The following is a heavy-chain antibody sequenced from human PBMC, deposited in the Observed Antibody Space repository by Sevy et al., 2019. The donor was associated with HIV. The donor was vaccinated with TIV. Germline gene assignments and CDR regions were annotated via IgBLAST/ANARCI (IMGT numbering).Heavy chain of an antibody. CDR3: TRWKGLQSIFDY. D-gene: IGHD1-1*01. CDR2: LKSKADGGTV. Sequence: GSLRLFCTTSGFTFGDYAMNWVRQAPGKGLEWVAFLKSKADGGTVDHAASVKGRFTISRDDSKSIAYLQMNDLTTEDTGVYYCTRWKGLQSIFDYWGQGALVTVSS. V-gene: IGHV3-49*04. J-gene: IGHJ4*02. CDR1: GFTFGDYA.